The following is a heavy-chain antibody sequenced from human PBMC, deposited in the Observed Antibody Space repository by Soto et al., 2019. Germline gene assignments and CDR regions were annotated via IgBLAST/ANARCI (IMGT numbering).Heavy chain of an antibody. D-gene: IGHD1-26*01. Sequence: GASVRVSCKASGYMFTSYGIYWVRQAPGQGLEWMGWISGYNGNTNYAQKFQGRVTMTTDTSTSTAYMELRSLRADDTASYYCARSRGYSGDYHGFDYWGQGSLVTVSS. V-gene: IGHV1-18*04. CDR2: ISGYNGNT. J-gene: IGHJ4*02. CDR3: ARSRGYSGDYHGFDY. CDR1: GYMFTSYG.